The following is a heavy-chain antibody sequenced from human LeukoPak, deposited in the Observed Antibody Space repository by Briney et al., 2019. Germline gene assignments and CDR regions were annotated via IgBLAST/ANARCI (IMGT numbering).Heavy chain of an antibody. D-gene: IGHD3-3*01. Sequence: GASVKVSCKASGYTFTSYDINWVRQATGQGLEWMGWMNPNSGNTGYAQKFQGRVTITRNTSISTAYMELSSLRSEDTAVYYCARGRGDYDFWSGYYIYFDYWGQGTLVTVSS. CDR1: GYTFTSYD. CDR2: MNPNSGNT. J-gene: IGHJ4*02. CDR3: ARGRGDYDFWSGYYIYFDY. V-gene: IGHV1-8*03.